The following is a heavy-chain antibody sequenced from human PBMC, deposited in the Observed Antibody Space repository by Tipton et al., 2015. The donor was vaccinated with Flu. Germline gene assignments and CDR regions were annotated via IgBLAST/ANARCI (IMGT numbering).Heavy chain of an antibody. V-gene: IGHV4-4*02. J-gene: IGHJ6*02. Sequence: TLSLTCAVSGGSITTINWWSWVRQPPGKGLEWIAEIHHSGSNNYNPSLKSRVTISVDKSKNQFSLQVTSVTAADTAVYYCARLGYELLTYNAMDVWGQGTPVTVSS. D-gene: IGHD5-12*01. CDR2: IHHSGSN. CDR1: GGSITTINW. CDR3: ARLGYELLTYNAMDV.